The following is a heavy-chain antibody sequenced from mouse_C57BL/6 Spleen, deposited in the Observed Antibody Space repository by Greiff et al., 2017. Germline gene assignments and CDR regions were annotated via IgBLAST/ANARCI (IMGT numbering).Heavy chain of an antibody. Sequence: QVQLKQPGAELVMPGASVKLSCKASGYTFTSYWMHWVKQRPGQGLEWIGEIDPSDSYTNYNQKFKGKSTLTVDKSSSTAYMQLSSLTSEDSAVYYCARESDSNYTSGGMDYWGQGTSVTVSS. V-gene: IGHV1-69*01. D-gene: IGHD2-5*01. CDR3: ARESDSNYTSGGMDY. CDR2: IDPSDSYT. CDR1: GYTFTSYW. J-gene: IGHJ4*01.